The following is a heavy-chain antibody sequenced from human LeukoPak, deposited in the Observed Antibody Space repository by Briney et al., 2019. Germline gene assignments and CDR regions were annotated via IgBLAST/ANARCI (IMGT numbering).Heavy chain of an antibody. D-gene: IGHD4-17*01. CDR3: ARDQTTGRPFDY. CDR1: GGSISSYY. V-gene: IGHV4-4*07. J-gene: IGHJ4*02. Sequence: SETLSLTCTVSGGSISSYYWSWIRQPAGKGLEWIGRIYTSGSTNYNPSLRGRVTMSVDTSKNQFSLKLSSVTAADTAVYYCARDQTTGRPFDYWGQGTLVTVSS. CDR2: IYTSGST.